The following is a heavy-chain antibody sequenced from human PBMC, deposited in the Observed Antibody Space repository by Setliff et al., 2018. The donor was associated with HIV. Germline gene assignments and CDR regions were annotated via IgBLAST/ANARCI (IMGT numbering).Heavy chain of an antibody. J-gene: IGHJ4*02. CDR1: GYMFIAYG. V-gene: IGHV1-18*01. CDR2: IGPYNDRT. CDR3: ATQTVAVGAPGYFDS. Sequence: ASVKVSCKTSGYMFIAYGMSWVRRAPGQGLEWMGWIGPYNDRTEYAQEFQGRVSLTIDTSASTAYMELRSLRSEDTAIYYCATQTVAVGAPGYFDSWGQGTLVTV. D-gene: IGHD2-15*01.